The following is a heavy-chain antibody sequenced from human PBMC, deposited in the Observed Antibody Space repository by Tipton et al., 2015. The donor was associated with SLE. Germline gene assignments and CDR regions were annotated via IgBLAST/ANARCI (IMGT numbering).Heavy chain of an antibody. V-gene: IGHV4-31*11. CDR3: ARESASTGHFDF. CDR2: IYYSGSS. J-gene: IGHJ4*02. CDR1: GGSIRTGGYY. D-gene: IGHD2-8*02. Sequence: GLVKPSETLSLTCAVSGGSIRTGGYYWSWIRQLPGKGLEWIGYIYYSGSSYYSPSLESRITLSVDTSENQFSLNLRSVTVADTAVYYCARESASTGHFDFWGQGTLVTVSS.